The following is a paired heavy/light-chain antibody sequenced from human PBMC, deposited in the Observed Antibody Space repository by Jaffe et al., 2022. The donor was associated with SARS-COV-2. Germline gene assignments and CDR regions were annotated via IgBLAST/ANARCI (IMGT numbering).Heavy chain of an antibody. CDR2: IWNDGRDT. V-gene: IGHV3-33*01. CDR1: GFTFRNYG. Sequence: QVQLVESGGGVVQPGRSLRLSCAASGFTFRNYGMHWVRQAPGKGLEWVAAIWNDGRDTYHADSVKGRFIISRDNSESTLYLHMNSLRAEDTAVYYCARVGLWSGFGSDAFDMWGRGTMVIVSS. J-gene: IGHJ3*02. D-gene: IGHD3-3*01. CDR3: ARVGLWSGFGSDAFDM.
Light chain of an antibody. J-gene: IGLJ2*01. Sequence: QSALTQPRSVSGSPGQSVTISCSGTSSDVGGYNYVSWYQQHPGKAPKVMIYDVSKRPSGVPDRFSGSKSGNTASLTISGLQAEDEADYYCYSYAGSYTWVFGGGTKLTVL. CDR2: DVS. CDR1: SSDVGGYNY. CDR3: YSYAGSYTWV. V-gene: IGLV2-11*01.